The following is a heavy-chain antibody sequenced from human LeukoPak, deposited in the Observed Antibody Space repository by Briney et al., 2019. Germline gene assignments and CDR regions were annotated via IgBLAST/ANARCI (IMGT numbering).Heavy chain of an antibody. Sequence: GASLKISCKASGYSFTNYWISWVRQMPGKGLEWMGRIDPRDSYTKYSPSFEGHVTISVDKSISSAFLQWNSLKASDSAMYYCATGASKVTTDFANYWGQGTQVAVSS. J-gene: IGHJ4*02. CDR3: ATGASKVTTDFANY. D-gene: IGHD4-17*01. CDR2: IDPRDSYT. CDR1: GYSFTNYW. V-gene: IGHV5-10-1*01.